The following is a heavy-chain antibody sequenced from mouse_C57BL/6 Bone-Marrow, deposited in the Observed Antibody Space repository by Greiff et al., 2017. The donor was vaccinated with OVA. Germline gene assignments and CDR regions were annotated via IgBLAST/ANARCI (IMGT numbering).Heavy chain of an antibody. CDR2: ISSGGSYT. J-gene: IGHJ3*01. Sequence: EVQRVESGGDLVKPGGSLKLSCAASGFTFSSYGMSWVRQTPDKRLEWVATISSGGSYTYYPDSVKGRFTISRDNAKNTLYLQMSSLKSEDTAKYYGARHVLLRSPCLAYWGQGTLVTVSA. CDR1: GFTFSSYG. CDR3: ARHVLLRSPCLAY. D-gene: IGHD1-1*01. V-gene: IGHV5-6*01.